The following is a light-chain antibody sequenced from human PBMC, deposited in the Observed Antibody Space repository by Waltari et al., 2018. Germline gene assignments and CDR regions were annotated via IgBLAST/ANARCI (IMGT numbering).Light chain of an antibody. CDR3: QKYNSAPLT. Sequence: DIQMTQSPSSLSASVGDRVTITCRASRGISNYLAWYQQKPGKVPKLLIYAASPLQSGVPSRFSGSGSGTDFTLTISSLQPEDVATYYCQKYNSAPLTFGGGTKVGIK. CDR2: AAS. J-gene: IGKJ4*01. V-gene: IGKV1-27*01. CDR1: RGISNY.